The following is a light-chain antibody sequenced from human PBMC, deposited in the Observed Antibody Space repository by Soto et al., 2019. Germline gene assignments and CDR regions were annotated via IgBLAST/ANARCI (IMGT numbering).Light chain of an antibody. J-gene: IGLJ1*01. Sequence: QSALPQPASVSGSPGQSITISCTGTSSDVGGYNYVSWYQQHPGKAPKLMIYEVSNRPSGVSNRFSGSKSGNTASLTISGIQAEDEADYYCSAYTSSSIDDVFGTGTKVTVL. V-gene: IGLV2-14*01. CDR3: SAYTSSSIDDV. CDR1: SSDVGGYNY. CDR2: EVS.